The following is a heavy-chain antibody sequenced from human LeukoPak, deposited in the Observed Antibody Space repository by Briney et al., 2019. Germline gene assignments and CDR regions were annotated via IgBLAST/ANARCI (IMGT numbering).Heavy chain of an antibody. CDR3: ARGGGSGWYSSENWFDP. CDR2: IIPIFGTA. V-gene: IGHV1-69*13. Sequence: SVKVSCKASGGTFSSYAISWVRQAPGQGLERMGGIIPIFGTANYAQKFQGRVTITADESTSTAYMELSSLRSEDTAVYYCARGGGSGWYSSENWFDPWGQGTLVTVSS. J-gene: IGHJ5*02. D-gene: IGHD6-19*01. CDR1: GGTFSSYA.